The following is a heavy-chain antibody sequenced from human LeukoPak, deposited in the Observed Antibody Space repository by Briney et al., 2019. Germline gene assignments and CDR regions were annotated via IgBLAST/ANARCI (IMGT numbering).Heavy chain of an antibody. D-gene: IGHD1-14*01. V-gene: IGHV4-59*01. CDR3: AGMRITTPTVRTLDY. J-gene: IGHJ4*02. Sequence: SETLSLTCTVSGDSIRSYYWSWIRQPPGKGLEWIGFIYYTGSTNYNPSLKSRVTISVDTSKNQFSLKLSSVTAADTAVYYCAGMRITTPTVRTLDYWGQGTLVTVSS. CDR1: GDSIRSYY. CDR2: IYYTGST.